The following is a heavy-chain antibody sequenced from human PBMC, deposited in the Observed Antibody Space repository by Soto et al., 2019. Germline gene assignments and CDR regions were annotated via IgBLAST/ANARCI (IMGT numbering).Heavy chain of an antibody. CDR1: GGSISSYY. CDR2: IYYSGST. Sequence: SETLSLTCTVSGGSISSYYWSWIRQPPGKGLEWIGYIYYSGSTNYNPSLKSRVTISVDTSKNQFSLKLSSVTAADTAVYYCARGGLPTYGMDVWGQGTTVTVSS. J-gene: IGHJ6*02. D-gene: IGHD5-12*01. V-gene: IGHV4-59*01. CDR3: ARGGLPTYGMDV.